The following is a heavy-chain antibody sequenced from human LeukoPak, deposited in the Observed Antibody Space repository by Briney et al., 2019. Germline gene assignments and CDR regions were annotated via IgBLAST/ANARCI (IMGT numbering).Heavy chain of an antibody. CDR3: ARDKPYSSGWYDAFDI. D-gene: IGHD6-19*01. Sequence: ASVKVSCKASGYTFTSYGISWVRQAPGQGLEWMGWISAYNGNTNYAQKLQGRVTMTTDTSTSTAYMELRSLRSDDTAVYYCARDKPYSSGWYDAFDIWGQGTMVTVSS. CDR2: ISAYNGNT. V-gene: IGHV1-18*01. J-gene: IGHJ3*02. CDR1: GYTFTSYG.